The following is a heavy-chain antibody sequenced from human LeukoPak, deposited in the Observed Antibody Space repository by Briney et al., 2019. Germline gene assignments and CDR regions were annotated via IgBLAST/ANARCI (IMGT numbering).Heavy chain of an antibody. CDR1: GGSISSGDYY. J-gene: IGHJ5*02. V-gene: IGHV4-30-4*01. Sequence: PSQTLSLTCTVSGGSISSGDYYWSWIRQPPGKGLEWIGYIYYTGSTYYNPSLKSRVTISVDTSKNQFSLKLSSVTAADTAVYYCARARIVVVTGWFDPWGQGTLVTVSS. CDR2: IYYTGST. CDR3: ARARIVVVTGWFDP. D-gene: IGHD2-15*01.